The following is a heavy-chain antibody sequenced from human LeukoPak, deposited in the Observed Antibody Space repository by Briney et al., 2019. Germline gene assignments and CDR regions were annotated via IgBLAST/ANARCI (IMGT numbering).Heavy chain of an antibody. CDR3: ANNFDY. J-gene: IGHJ4*02. CDR2: IWDDENDT. CDR1: GFSFSNFA. V-gene: IGHV3-33*06. Sequence: DRSQRLSCATSGFSFSNFAMHWVRQAPGKGLEWVAVIWDDENDTDYVDSVKGRFTITRDNSKNTLFLQMNSLRAEDTAVYYCANNFDYWGQGTLVTVSS.